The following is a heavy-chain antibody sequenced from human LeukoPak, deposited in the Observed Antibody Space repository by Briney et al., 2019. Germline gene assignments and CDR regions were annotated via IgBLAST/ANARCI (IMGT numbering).Heavy chain of an antibody. CDR1: GYTFTSYY. Sequence: ASVTVSCMASGYTFTSYYMHWVRQAPGQGLEWMGIINPSGGSTSYAQKFQGRVTMTRDMSTSTVYMELSSLRSEDTAVYYCAGGSGSYYKTDYWGQGTLVTVSS. V-gene: IGHV1-46*01. J-gene: IGHJ4*02. CDR3: AGGSGSYYKTDY. CDR2: INPSGGST. D-gene: IGHD3-10*01.